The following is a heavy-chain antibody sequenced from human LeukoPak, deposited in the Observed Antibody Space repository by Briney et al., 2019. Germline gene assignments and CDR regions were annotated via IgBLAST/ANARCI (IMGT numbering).Heavy chain of an antibody. Sequence: PSQTLSLTCAVSGGSISSGGYSWSWIRQPPGKGLEWIGYIYHSGSTYYNPSLKSRVTISVDRSKNQFSLKLSSVTAADTAVYYCARVRGTMVRGVIDYGMDVWGQGTTVTVSS. V-gene: IGHV4-30-2*01. J-gene: IGHJ6*02. CDR3: ARVRGTMVRGVIDYGMDV. CDR1: GGSISSGGYS. D-gene: IGHD3-10*01. CDR2: IYHSGST.